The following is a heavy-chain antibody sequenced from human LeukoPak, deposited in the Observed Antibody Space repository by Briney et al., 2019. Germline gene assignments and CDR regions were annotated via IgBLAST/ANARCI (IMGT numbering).Heavy chain of an antibody. D-gene: IGHD3-22*01. CDR3: AKGPRDYDSSSYYRYFDY. Sequence: GGSLRLSCVASGFSFSSYAMSWVRQTPEKGLEWVGFIKTKTYGETTQYAASVEGRFSISRDDSKSLAYLQMNSLKTEDTAMYYCAKGPRDYDSSSYYRYFDYWGQGTLVTVSS. CDR2: IKTKTYGETT. CDR1: GFSFSSYA. V-gene: IGHV3-49*04. J-gene: IGHJ4*02.